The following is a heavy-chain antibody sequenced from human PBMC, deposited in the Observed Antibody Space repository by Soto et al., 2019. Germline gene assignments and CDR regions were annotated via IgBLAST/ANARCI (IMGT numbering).Heavy chain of an antibody. J-gene: IGHJ5*02. CDR1: GGIFSTYA. Sequence: QVQLVQSGAEVKKPGSSVKVSCKAYGGIFSTYAVSWARQAPGQGIEWMGGIIPIFGSAIYAPKFQGRLTITADKSTSKAYMELSILRFEDTAMYYCARSCPCPNAVCFPYWFDPWGQGTLVTVS. V-gene: IGHV1-69*06. CDR3: ARSCPCPNAVCFPYWFDP. D-gene: IGHD2-8*01. CDR2: IIPIFGSA.